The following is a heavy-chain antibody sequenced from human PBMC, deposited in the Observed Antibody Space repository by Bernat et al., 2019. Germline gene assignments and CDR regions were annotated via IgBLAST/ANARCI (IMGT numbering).Heavy chain of an antibody. CDR2: ISSGGAST. Sequence: EVHLLESGGDWVQPGGSLRLSCAASGFTFSSYAMGWVRQAPGKGLEWVSGISSGGASTYYADSVKGRFTISRDNSKSTLFLQMNSLRDDDTALYYCAKDSSYATYFYYAMDVWGQGTTVTVSS. V-gene: IGHV3-23*01. CDR1: GFTFSSYA. CDR3: AKDSSYATYFYYAMDV. D-gene: IGHD4-17*01. J-gene: IGHJ6*02.